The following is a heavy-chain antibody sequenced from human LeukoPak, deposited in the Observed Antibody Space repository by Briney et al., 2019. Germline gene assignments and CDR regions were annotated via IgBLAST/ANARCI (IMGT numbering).Heavy chain of an antibody. V-gene: IGHV4-61*08. CDR2: IYYSGST. Sequence: SETLSLTCTVSGGSISSGGYYWSWIRQHPGKGLEWIGYIYYSGSTNYNPSLKSRVTISVDTSKNQFSLKLSSVTAADTAVYYCAGREPRYGMDVWGQGTTVTVSS. CDR1: GGSISSGGYY. J-gene: IGHJ6*02. CDR3: AGREPRYGMDV.